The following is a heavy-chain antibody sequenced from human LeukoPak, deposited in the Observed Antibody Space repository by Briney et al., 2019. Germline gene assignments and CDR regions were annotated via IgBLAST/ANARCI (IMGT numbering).Heavy chain of an antibody. CDR3: AELGITMIGGV. CDR2: ISHDAKRT. D-gene: IGHD3-10*02. Sequence: GGSLRLPCATSGFTFSSYGMHWVRQVPGKGLEWVTVISHDAKRTYHVESVKGRFTISRDNAKNSLYLQMNSLRAEDTAVYYCAELGITMIGGVWGKGTTVTISS. V-gene: IGHV3-33*03. CDR1: GFTFSSYG. J-gene: IGHJ6*04.